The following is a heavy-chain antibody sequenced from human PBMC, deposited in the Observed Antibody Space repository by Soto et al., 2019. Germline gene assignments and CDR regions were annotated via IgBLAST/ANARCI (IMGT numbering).Heavy chain of an antibody. Sequence: GGSLRLSCAASGFTFSSYGVHWVRQAPGKGLEWVAIIFYDANNKYYADSVKGRFTISRDNSKNTLYLQMNSLRAEDTAVYYCARASGATTGAFDIWGQGTTVTVSS. CDR3: ARASGATTGAFDI. D-gene: IGHD1-26*01. CDR2: IFYDANNK. J-gene: IGHJ3*02. CDR1: GFTFSSYG. V-gene: IGHV3-33*01.